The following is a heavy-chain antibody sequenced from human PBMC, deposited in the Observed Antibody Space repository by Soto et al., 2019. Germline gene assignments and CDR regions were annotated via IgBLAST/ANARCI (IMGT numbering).Heavy chain of an antibody. CDR3: AREFCSGGNCYTYYFDP. CDR2: INTDGSNT. D-gene: IGHD2-15*01. V-gene: IGHV3-74*01. CDR1: GLTFNRYW. J-gene: IGHJ5*02. Sequence: GGSLRLSCAASGLTFNRYWMHWVRHAPGKGLVWVSHINTDGSNTNYADSVKGRFTISRDNAKSTLFLQMNSLRDEDTAVYYCAREFCSGGNCYTYYFDPWGQGSPVTVSS.